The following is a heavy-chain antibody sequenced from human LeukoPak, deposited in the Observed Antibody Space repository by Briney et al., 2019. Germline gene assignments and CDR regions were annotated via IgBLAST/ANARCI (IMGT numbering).Heavy chain of an antibody. Sequence: GGSLRLSCAASGFTFDDYAMHWVRQAPGKGLEWVSGISWNSGSIGYADPVKGRFTISRDNAKNSLYLQMNSLRAEDTALYYCAKDLAQQQLGFDYWGQGTLVTVSS. J-gene: IGHJ4*02. D-gene: IGHD6-13*01. CDR3: AKDLAQQQLGFDY. CDR1: GFTFDDYA. CDR2: ISWNSGSI. V-gene: IGHV3-9*01.